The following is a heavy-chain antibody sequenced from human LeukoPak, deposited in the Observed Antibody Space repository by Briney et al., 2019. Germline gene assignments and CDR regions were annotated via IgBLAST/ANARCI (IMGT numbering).Heavy chain of an antibody. CDR3: ARRGYGGNDYFDY. J-gene: IGHJ4*02. D-gene: IGHD4-23*01. CDR2: IYPGDSDT. V-gene: IGHV5-51*01. CDR1: GYSFTSYW. Sequence: KGGESLKISCQGSGYSFTSYWIGWVRQLPGKGLEWMGIIYPGDSDTRYSPSFQGQVTISADKSISTAYLQWSSLKASDTAMYYCARRGYGGNDYFDYWGQGTLVTVSS.